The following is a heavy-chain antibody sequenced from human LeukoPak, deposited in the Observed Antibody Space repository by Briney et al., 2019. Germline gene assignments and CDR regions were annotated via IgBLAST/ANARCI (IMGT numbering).Heavy chain of an antibody. J-gene: IGHJ6*03. CDR2: INPNSGGT. Sequence: ASVKVSCKASGYTFTGYYMHWVRQAPGQGLEWMGWINPNSGGTNYAQKFQGRVTMTRDTSISTAYMELSRLRSDDTAVYYCARVSGRMGYMDVWGKGTTVTVPS. D-gene: IGHD5-12*01. CDR3: ARVSGRMGYMDV. V-gene: IGHV1-2*02. CDR1: GYTFTGYY.